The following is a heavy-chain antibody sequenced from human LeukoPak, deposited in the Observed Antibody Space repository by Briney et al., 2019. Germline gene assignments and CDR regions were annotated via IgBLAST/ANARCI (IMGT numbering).Heavy chain of an antibody. J-gene: IGHJ3*02. CDR3: ARFPFKGAAAGTDAFDI. CDR2: IYYSGST. D-gene: IGHD6-13*01. Sequence: SETLSLTCTVSGGSISSYYWSWIRQPPGKGLEWSGYIYYSGSTNYNPSLKSRITISVDTSKNQFSLKLSSVTAADTAVYYCARFPFKGAAAGTDAFDIWGQGTMVTVSS. CDR1: GGSISSYY. V-gene: IGHV4-59*01.